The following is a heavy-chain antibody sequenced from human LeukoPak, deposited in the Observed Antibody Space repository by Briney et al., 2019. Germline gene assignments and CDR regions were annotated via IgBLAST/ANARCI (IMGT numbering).Heavy chain of an antibody. CDR2: IIPILGIA. CDR3: ARDTVRFGEPELIDY. J-gene: IGHJ4*02. Sequence: GASVKVSCKASVGTFSSYAISWVRQAPGQGLEWMGRIIPILGIANYAQKFQGRVTITADKSTSTDYMELSSLRSEDTAVYYCARDTVRFGEPELIDYWGQGTLVTVSS. V-gene: IGHV1-69*04. D-gene: IGHD3-10*01. CDR1: VGTFSSYA.